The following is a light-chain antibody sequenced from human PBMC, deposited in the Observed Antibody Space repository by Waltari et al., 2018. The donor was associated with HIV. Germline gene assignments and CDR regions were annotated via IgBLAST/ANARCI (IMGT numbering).Light chain of an antibody. V-gene: IGLV2-23*02. J-gene: IGLJ3*02. CDR1: SSDFGNYNL. CDR2: EVI. Sequence: QSAPTQPASVSASPGQSIAISCTGISSDFGNYNLVSWFQHHPGKAPKLMIYEVIKRPSGVSDRFSGSRSGNTASLIISGLQAEDDADYYCCSYAGGPAWSFGGGTRLTVL. CDR3: CSYAGGPAWS.